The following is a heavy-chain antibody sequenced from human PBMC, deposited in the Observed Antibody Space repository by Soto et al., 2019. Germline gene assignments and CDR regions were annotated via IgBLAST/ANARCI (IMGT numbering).Heavy chain of an antibody. J-gene: IGHJ4*02. CDR2: IWYDGSSQ. Sequence: QVLLVESGGGVVQPGMSLRLSCAASGFTFSKYGIHWVRQAPGKGLEWVGFIWYDGSSQYYADSVKGRFTISRDNSKNTVYLQMNSLRVEDTAVYYCARDEIDSFFDCWCQGTLVSVSS. V-gene: IGHV3-33*01. CDR1: GFTFSKYG. D-gene: IGHD3-3*02. CDR3: ARDEIDSFFDC.